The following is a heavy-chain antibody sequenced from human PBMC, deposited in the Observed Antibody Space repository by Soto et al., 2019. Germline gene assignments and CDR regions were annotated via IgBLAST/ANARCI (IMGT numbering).Heavy chain of an antibody. D-gene: IGHD2-21*01. V-gene: IGHV5-51*01. CDR1: GYIFTNYW. Sequence: PGESLKISCNGSGYIFTNYWIAWVRQMPGQGLEWMGIIYPGDSDTTYNPSVQGHVTISVDKSISTAYLQWASLEASDTAMYYCARQKLWMATINNDAFDIWGQGTMVTVSS. CDR2: IYPGDSDT. J-gene: IGHJ3*02. CDR3: ARQKLWMATINNDAFDI.